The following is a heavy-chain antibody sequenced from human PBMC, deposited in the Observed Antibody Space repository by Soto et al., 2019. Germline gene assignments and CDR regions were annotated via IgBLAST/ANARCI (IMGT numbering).Heavy chain of an antibody. V-gene: IGHV3-15*01. CDR1: GFTFSNAW. CDR2: IKSKTDGGTT. J-gene: IGHJ4*02. CDR3: TTDELTMVRGVRY. Sequence: PGGSLRLSCAASGFTFSNAWMSWVRQAPGKGLEWVGRIKSKTDGGTTDYAAPVKGRFTISRDDSKNTLYLQMNSLKTEDTAVYYCTTDELTMVRGVRYWGQGTLVTVSS. D-gene: IGHD3-10*01.